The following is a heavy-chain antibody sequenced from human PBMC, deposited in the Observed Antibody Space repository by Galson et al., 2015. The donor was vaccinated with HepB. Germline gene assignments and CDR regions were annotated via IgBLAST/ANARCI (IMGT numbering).Heavy chain of an antibody. CDR1: GSTFRDYW. V-gene: IGHV3-74*01. Sequence: SLRLSCAVSGSTFRDYWIHWVRQAPGKGLVWVSRINGDGSIRNYADAVKGRFTISRDNAKNTLYLQMSSLTAEDTAVYYCAKEDYDLLTGYRYYNYGMDVRGQGTTVTVAS. CDR2: INGDGSIR. J-gene: IGHJ6*02. CDR3: AKEDYDLLTGYRYYNYGMDV. D-gene: IGHD3-9*01.